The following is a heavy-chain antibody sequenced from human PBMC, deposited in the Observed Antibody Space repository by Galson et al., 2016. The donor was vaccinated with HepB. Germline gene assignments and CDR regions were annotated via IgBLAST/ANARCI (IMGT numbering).Heavy chain of an antibody. CDR3: ARAIRNQLLSEY. CDR1: GYRFRDYD. D-gene: IGHD1-14*01. V-gene: IGHV1-8*01. J-gene: IGHJ4*02. Sequence: SVKVSCKASGYRFRDYDVSWVRQAPGQGLEWMGWMNPNSGKTGYAQRLRGRIDMTSDASINTAYMELHSLRSEDTAVYYCARAIRNQLLSEYWGQGTLITVSS. CDR2: MNPNSGKT.